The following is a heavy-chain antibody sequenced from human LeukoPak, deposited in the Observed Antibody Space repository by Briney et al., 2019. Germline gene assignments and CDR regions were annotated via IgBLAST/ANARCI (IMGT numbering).Heavy chain of an antibody. CDR2: IWPDGSDK. CDR3: VSDLCGGDDQ. V-gene: IGHV3-7*01. J-gene: IGHJ5*02. D-gene: IGHD3-3*01. CDR1: GFTFSDYW. Sequence: GGSLRLSCAASGFTFSDYWMAWVRQAPGKGLEWVANIWPDGSDKYHVDSARGRFTISRDNAKDTLYLQMSSLRDEDTAVYYCVSDLCGGDDQWGRGTLVTVSS.